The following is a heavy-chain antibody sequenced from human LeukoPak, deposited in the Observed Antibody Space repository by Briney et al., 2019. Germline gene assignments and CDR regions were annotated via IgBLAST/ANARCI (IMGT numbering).Heavy chain of an antibody. CDR3: AREWAGPSFDY. D-gene: IGHD6-19*01. V-gene: IGHV3-7*01. CDR2: IKQDGSEK. J-gene: IGHJ4*02. Sequence: GGSLRLSCAASGFTFSSYWMSWVRQAPGKGLEWVANIKQDGSEKSYVDSVKGRFTISRDNTKNSLYLQMNSLRAEDTAVYFCAREWAGPSFDYWGQGTLVTVSS. CDR1: GFTFSSYW.